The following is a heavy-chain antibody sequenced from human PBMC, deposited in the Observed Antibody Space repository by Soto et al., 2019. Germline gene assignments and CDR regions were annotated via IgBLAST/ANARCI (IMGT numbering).Heavy chain of an antibody. CDR2: ISAYNGNT. D-gene: IGHD3-9*01. CDR1: GYTFTSYG. J-gene: IGHJ4*02. V-gene: IGHV1-18*01. Sequence: QVQLVQSGAEVKKPGASVKVSCKASGYTFTSYGISWVRQAPGQGLEWMGWISAYNGNTNYAQKLQGRATMTTDTSTSTSYMELRSMRSDDTAVYYCARDKAYYDILTGYYSDYWGQGTLVTVSS. CDR3: ARDKAYYDILTGYYSDY.